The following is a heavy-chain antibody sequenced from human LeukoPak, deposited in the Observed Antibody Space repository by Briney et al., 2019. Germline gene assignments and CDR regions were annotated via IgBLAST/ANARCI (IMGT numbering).Heavy chain of an antibody. V-gene: IGHV1-69*13. CDR2: IIPIFDTP. D-gene: IGHD3-10*01. CDR3: ATGLGLGSGRSWFDP. J-gene: IGHJ5*02. CDR1: GGTFSSYP. Sequence: SVKVSCKASGGTFSSYPVSWVRQAPGQGLEWMGGIIPIFDTPTYAQKFQGRVTIAAVESTSTAYMELSSLRSEDTAVYYCATGLGLGSGRSWFDPWGQGTLVTVSS.